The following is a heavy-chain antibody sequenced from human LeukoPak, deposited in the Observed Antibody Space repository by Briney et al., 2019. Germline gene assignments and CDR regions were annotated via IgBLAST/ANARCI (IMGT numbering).Heavy chain of an antibody. CDR3: AKLREWELPDLFDY. CDR1: GFTFSSYE. J-gene: IGHJ4*02. Sequence: GGSLRLSCAASGFTFSSYEMNWVRQAPGKGLEWVSYISSSGSTIYYADSVKGRFTISRDNAKNSLYLQMNSLRAEDTAVYYCAKLREWELPDLFDYWGQGTLVTVSS. CDR2: ISSSGSTI. V-gene: IGHV3-48*03. D-gene: IGHD1-26*01.